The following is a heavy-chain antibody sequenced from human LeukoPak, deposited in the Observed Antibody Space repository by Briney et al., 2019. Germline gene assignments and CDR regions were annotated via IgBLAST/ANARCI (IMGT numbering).Heavy chain of an antibody. J-gene: IGHJ4*02. CDR3: ARRLPYGSGLDY. D-gene: IGHD3-10*01. CDR1: GVSISSSSYY. Sequence: SETLSLTCTVAGVSISSSSYYWGWLRHPPGKGLEWIGSIYYSGSTYYNPSLKGRVTISIDTSKNQFSLSLSSVTAADTAVYYCARRLPYGSGLDYWGQGTLVTVSS. V-gene: IGHV4-39*01. CDR2: IYYSGST.